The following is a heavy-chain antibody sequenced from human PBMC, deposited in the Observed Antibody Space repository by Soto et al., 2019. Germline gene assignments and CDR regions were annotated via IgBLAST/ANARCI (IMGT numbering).Heavy chain of an antibody. Sequence: QITLKESGPTLVKPTQTLTLTYTFSGFSLSTSGVGVGWIRQPPGKALEWLALIYWDDNKRYSPSLKSRLTITKDTSKNQVVLTMTNMDPVDTATYYCAHRDIVTTPRAFDYWGQGTLVTVSS. CDR3: AHRDIVTTPRAFDY. CDR2: IYWDDNK. J-gene: IGHJ4*02. V-gene: IGHV2-5*02. CDR1: GFSLSTSGVG. D-gene: IGHD5-12*01.